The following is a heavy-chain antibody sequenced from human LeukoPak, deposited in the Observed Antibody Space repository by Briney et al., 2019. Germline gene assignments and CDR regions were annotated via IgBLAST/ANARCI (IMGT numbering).Heavy chain of an antibody. CDR2: IYYSGST. CDR1: GGSISSRSYY. D-gene: IGHD6-13*01. Sequence: SETLSLTCTVSGGSISSRSYYWGWIRQPPGKGLEWIGSIYYSGSTYYNPSLKSRVTISVDTSKNQFSLKLSSVTAADTAVYYCARADSWYYFDYWGQGTLVTVSS. J-gene: IGHJ4*02. V-gene: IGHV4-39*07. CDR3: ARADSWYYFDY.